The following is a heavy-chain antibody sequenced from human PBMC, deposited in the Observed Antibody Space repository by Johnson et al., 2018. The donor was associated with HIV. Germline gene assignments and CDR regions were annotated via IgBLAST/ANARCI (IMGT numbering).Heavy chain of an antibody. J-gene: IGHJ3*02. V-gene: IGHV3-7*05. Sequence: VQLMESGGGLVQSGGSLRLSCAASGFSFSNFWMSWVRQAPGKGLEWVANIKQDGREKYYVDSVKGRFTISRDNSKNTLYLQMNSLSAEDTAVYYCAKFGIAARPRAFDIWGQGTMVPVSS. CDR1: GFSFSNFW. D-gene: IGHD6-6*01. CDR2: IKQDGREK. CDR3: AKFGIAARPRAFDI.